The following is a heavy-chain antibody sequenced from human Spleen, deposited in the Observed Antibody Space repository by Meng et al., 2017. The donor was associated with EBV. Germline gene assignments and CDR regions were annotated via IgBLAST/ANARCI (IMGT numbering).Heavy chain of an antibody. Sequence: QAQVQESGPGLVKPSETLSLTCTVSGGSISSPYYWGWVRQSPRRGLEWIGNIFYSGSTFYNPSLKSRVTLSVDTSKNQFSLKLSSVTAADTAVYYCAADRSGSGPIWGQGTLVTVSS. D-gene: IGHD3-10*01. V-gene: IGHV4-38-2*02. J-gene: IGHJ4*02. CDR2: IFYSGST. CDR1: GGSISSPYY. CDR3: AADRSGSGPI.